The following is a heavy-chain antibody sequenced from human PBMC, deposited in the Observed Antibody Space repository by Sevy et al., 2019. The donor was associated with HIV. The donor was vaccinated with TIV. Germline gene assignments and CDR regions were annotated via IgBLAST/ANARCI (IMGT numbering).Heavy chain of an antibody. CDR2: IKSKTDGGTT. CDR3: TTKKDFWSGYFYFDY. V-gene: IGHV3-15*05. D-gene: IGHD3-3*01. Sequence: GGSLRLSCAASGFTFSKAWMNWVRQAPGKGLEWVGRIKSKTDGGTTDYAASGKGRFTISRDDSKNMLYLQMNSLKTDDTAVYYCTTKKDFWSGYFYFDYWGQGTLVTVSS. CDR1: GFTFSKAW. J-gene: IGHJ4*02.